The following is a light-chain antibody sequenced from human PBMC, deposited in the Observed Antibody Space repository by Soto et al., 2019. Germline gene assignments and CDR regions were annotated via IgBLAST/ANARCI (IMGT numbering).Light chain of an antibody. CDR1: SSDVGGYNY. CDR2: DVS. V-gene: IGLV2-14*01. Sequence: QVALTQPASVSGSPGQSITISCTGTSSDVGGYNYVSWYQQHPGKAPKLMIYDVSNRPSGVSNRFSGSKSGNTASLTISGLQAEDEADYYCSSYTSSSTLGVFGTGTKVTVL. CDR3: SSYTSSSTLGV. J-gene: IGLJ1*01.